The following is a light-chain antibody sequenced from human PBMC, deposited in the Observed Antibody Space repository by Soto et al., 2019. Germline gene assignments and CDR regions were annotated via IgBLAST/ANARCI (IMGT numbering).Light chain of an antibody. CDR2: TLS. V-gene: IGKV2-40*01. Sequence: DIVMTQTPLSLPVTPGEPASISCRSSQSLLDSDDGNTYLDWYLQKPGQSPQLLIYTLSYRASGVPDRFSGSGSXXXXXXXXXXVXAEDVGVYYCMQRIEFPSYTFGQGTKLEIK. CDR3: MQRIEFPSYT. CDR1: QSLLDSDDGNTY. J-gene: IGKJ2*01.